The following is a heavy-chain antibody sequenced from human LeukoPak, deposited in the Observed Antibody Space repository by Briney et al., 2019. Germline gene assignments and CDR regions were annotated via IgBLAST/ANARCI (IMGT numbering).Heavy chain of an antibody. Sequence: SETLSLTCTVSGDSIRSSGYYWAWIRQPPGKGLEWIGSIYYSGSTYYNPSLKSRLTVSVDTSKNQFSLKLRSVTAPDTAVYYCASRYHGSSWNHPFDFWGQGTLVTVSS. D-gene: IGHD1-14*01. V-gene: IGHV4-39*01. CDR2: IYYSGST. CDR1: GDSIRSSGYY. CDR3: ASRYHGSSWNHPFDF. J-gene: IGHJ4*02.